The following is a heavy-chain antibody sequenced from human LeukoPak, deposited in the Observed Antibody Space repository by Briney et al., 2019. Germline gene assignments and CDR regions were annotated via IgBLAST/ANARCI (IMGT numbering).Heavy chain of an antibody. Sequence: GGSLRLSCAASGFTFSSYGMNWVRQAPGKGLEWVSYISSSGSTIYYADSVKGRFTISRDNAKNSLYLQMNSLRAEDTAVYYCARVDSSGFFDYWGQGTLVTVSS. J-gene: IGHJ4*02. D-gene: IGHD3-22*01. CDR2: ISSSGSTI. V-gene: IGHV3-48*03. CDR3: ARVDSSGFFDY. CDR1: GFTFSSYG.